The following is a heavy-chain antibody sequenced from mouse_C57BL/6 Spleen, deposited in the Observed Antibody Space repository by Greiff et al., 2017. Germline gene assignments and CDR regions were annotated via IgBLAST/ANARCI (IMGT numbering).Heavy chain of an antibody. CDR1: GYTFTSYW. D-gene: IGHD1-1*01. Sequence: VQLQQPGAELVKPGASVKMSCKASGYTFTSYWITWVKQRPGQGLEWIGDIYPGSGSTNYNEKFKSKATLTVDTSSSTAYMQLSSLTSEDSAVYYCARAPCGSSDGDFEVWGTGTTVTVSS. CDR3: ARAPCGSSDGDFEV. J-gene: IGHJ1*03. CDR2: IYPGSGST. V-gene: IGHV1-55*01.